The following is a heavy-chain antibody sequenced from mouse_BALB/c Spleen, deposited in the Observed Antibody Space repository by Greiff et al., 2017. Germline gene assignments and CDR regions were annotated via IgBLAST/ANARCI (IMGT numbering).Heavy chain of an antibody. V-gene: IGHV14-3*02. CDR1: GFNIKDTY. Sequence: EVMLVESGAELVKPGASVKLSCTASGFNIKDTYMHWVKQRPEQGLEWIGRIDPANGNTKYDPKFQGKATITADTSSNTAYLQLSSLTSEDTAVYYCARVSFYAMDYWGQGTSVTVSS. CDR3: ARVSFYAMDY. J-gene: IGHJ4*01. CDR2: IDPANGNT. D-gene: IGHD6-2*01.